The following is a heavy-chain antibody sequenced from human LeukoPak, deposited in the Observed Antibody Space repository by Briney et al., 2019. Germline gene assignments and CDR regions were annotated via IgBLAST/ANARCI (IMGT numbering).Heavy chain of an antibody. J-gene: IGHJ6*03. CDR2: MSSSGDI. CDR3: ARDSLTWPYYMDV. D-gene: IGHD3-9*01. Sequence: NPSETLSLTCTVSGGSISSYYWSWIRQSAGEGLEWIGRMSSSGDINYNPSLKSRVTMSVDTSKNQFSLKLTSVTAADTAVYYCARDSLTWPYYMDVWGKGIAVTVSS. CDR1: GGSISSYY. V-gene: IGHV4-4*07.